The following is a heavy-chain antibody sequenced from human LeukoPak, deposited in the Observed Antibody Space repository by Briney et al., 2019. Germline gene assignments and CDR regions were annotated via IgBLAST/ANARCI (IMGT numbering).Heavy chain of an antibody. Sequence: GGSLRLSCAASGFTFSSYWMSWVRQAPGKGLEWVATIRQDGSQKYYVDSVKGRFTISRDNAKNSLYLQMNSLRAEDTAVYYCATLRYYYDSSGSDYWGQGTLVTVSS. CDR2: IRQDGSQK. J-gene: IGHJ4*02. V-gene: IGHV3-7*01. CDR1: GFTFSSYW. CDR3: ATLRYYYDSSGSDY. D-gene: IGHD3-22*01.